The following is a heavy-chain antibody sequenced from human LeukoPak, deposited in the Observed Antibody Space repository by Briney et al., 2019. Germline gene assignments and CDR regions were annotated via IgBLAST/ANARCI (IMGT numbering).Heavy chain of an antibody. V-gene: IGHV1-18*01. CDR1: GYTFTSYG. D-gene: IGHD3-10*01. CDR3: ARVQDSYYYGSGSYLDYFDY. CDR2: ISAYNGNT. Sequence: SVKVSCKASGYTFTSYGISWVRQAPGQGLEWMGWISAYNGNTNYAQKLQGRVTMTTDTSTSTAYMELRSLRSDDTAVYYCARVQDSYYYGSGSYLDYFDYWGQGTLVTVSS. J-gene: IGHJ4*02.